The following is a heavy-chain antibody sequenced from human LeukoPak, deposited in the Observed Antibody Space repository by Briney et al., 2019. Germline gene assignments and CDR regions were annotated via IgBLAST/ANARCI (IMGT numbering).Heavy chain of an antibody. CDR2: IIPIFGTA. J-gene: IGHJ4*02. CDR1: GGTFSSYA. CDR3: ARDLPQYYYDSSGYPTTMNYFDY. Sequence: SVKVSCKVSGGTFSSYAINWVRQAPGQGLEWMGGIIPIFGTANYAQKFQGRVTITADESTSTAYMELSSLRSEDTAVYYCARDLPQYYYDSSGYPTTMNYFDYWGQGTLVTVSS. D-gene: IGHD3-22*01. V-gene: IGHV1-69*13.